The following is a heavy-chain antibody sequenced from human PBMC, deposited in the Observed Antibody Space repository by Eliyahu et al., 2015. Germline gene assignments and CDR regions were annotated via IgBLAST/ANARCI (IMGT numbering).Heavy chain of an antibody. CDR2: ISSTSEYI. V-gene: IGHV3-21*01. CDR1: GFXISDYS. CDR3: ARAKFSGTYPLPFDF. Sequence: VQMVESGGGLVKPGGSLRLSCVASGFXISDYSMPWVRQAPGKGLGWVSSISSTSEYIYYADSLKGRVTISRDNAENSLFLHMSTVGVDDTAVYYCARAKFSGTYPLPFDFWGQGTMVNVSS. D-gene: IGHD1-26*01. J-gene: IGHJ3*01.